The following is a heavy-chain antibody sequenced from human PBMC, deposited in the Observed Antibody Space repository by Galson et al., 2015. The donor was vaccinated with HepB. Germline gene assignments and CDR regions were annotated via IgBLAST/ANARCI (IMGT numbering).Heavy chain of an antibody. J-gene: IGHJ6*02. V-gene: IGHV1-46*01. CDR3: ARAEGAAAGGLDYYGMDV. Sequence: SVKVSCKASGYTFTSYYMHWARQAPGQGLEWMGIINPSGGSTSYAQKFQGRVTMTRDTSTSTVYMELSSLRSEDTAVYYCARAEGAAAGGLDYYGMDVWGQGTTVTVSS. CDR1: GYTFTSYY. D-gene: IGHD6-13*01. CDR2: INPSGGST.